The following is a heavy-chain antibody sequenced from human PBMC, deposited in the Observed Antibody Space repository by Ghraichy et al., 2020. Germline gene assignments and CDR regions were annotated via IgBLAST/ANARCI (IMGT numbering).Heavy chain of an antibody. Sequence: GESLNISCEVSGFTFSRYGMHCVRQAPGKGLEWVAVTSYDGSNKNFADSVKGRFTISRDNSKNTLYLQMNSLRAEDTAVYYCAKERESSGYYSFRGDYYGMDVWGQGTTVTVSS. D-gene: IGHD3-22*01. CDR3: AKERESSGYYSFRGDYYGMDV. J-gene: IGHJ6*02. V-gene: IGHV3-30*18. CDR1: GFTFSRYG. CDR2: TSYDGSNK.